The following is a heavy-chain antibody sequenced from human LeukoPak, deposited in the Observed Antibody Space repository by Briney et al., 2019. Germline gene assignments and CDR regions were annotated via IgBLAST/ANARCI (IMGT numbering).Heavy chain of an antibody. CDR1: GYTFTSYA. D-gene: IGHD3-10*01. CDR3: ARAVLLWFGGSDY. V-gene: IGHV1-3*01. J-gene: IGHJ4*02. CDR2: INAGNGNT. Sequence: ASVKVSCKASGYTFTSYAMHWVRQAPGQRLEWMGWINAGNGNTKYSQKFQGRVTITRDTSASTVYMELSSLRSEDTAVYYCARAVLLWFGGSDYWGQGTLVTVSS.